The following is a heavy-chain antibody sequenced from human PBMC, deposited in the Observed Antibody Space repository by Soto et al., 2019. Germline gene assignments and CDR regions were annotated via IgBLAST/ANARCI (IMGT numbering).Heavy chain of an antibody. CDR2: IYTSGST. CDR3: ARDRGSSWPFYGMDV. CDR1: GGSISGYY. Sequence: SETLSLTCTVSGGSISGYYWSWIRQPAGKGLEWIGRIYTSGSTNYNPSLKSRVTMSVDTSKNQFSLKLSSVTAADTAVYYCARDRGSSWPFYGMDVWGQGTTVTVSS. D-gene: IGHD6-13*01. J-gene: IGHJ6*02. V-gene: IGHV4-4*07.